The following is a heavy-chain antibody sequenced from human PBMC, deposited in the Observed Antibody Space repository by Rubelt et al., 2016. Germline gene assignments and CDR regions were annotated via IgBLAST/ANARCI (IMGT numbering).Heavy chain of an antibody. CDR3: ARDLKSGYSDY. D-gene: IGHD3-22*01. J-gene: IGHJ4*02. CDR1: GFSFSRYA. CDR2: ISGSGGVT. Sequence: EVQLLESGGGLVQPGGSLRLSCAASGFSFSRYAMSWVRQSPRKGLELVSSISGSGGVTYYADSVTGRFTISRDNSKNTLHLQMESLRGEDTATYYCARDLKSGYSDYWGQGILVTISS. V-gene: IGHV3-23*01.